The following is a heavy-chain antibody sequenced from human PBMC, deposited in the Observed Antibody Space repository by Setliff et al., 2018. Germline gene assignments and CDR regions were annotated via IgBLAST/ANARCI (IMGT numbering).Heavy chain of an antibody. V-gene: IGHV4-39*02. D-gene: IGHD3-10*01. CDR2: VYHRGTT. CDR3: AKDKYSFGSGIYWNSFDL. J-gene: IGHJ3*01. Sequence: SETLSLTCTVSDGSLSTYYWAWVRQPPGKGLEWIASVYHRGTTYYNPSLKSRVTTSVDTSKNQFSLKLISVTAADTAVYYCAKDKYSFGSGIYWNSFDLWGQGTMVTVSS. CDR1: DGSLSTYY.